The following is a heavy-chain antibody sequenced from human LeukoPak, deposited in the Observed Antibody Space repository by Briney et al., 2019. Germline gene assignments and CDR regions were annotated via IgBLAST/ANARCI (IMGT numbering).Heavy chain of an antibody. Sequence: GGSLRLSCAASGFTFNNYAMSWVRQAPGKGLEWVSAISASGGTTYYADSVKGRFTISRDNSENTLFLQMDSLRAEGTAVYYCAKEPREYCSSTSCPNWFDSWGQGTLVTVSS. D-gene: IGHD2-2*01. V-gene: IGHV3-23*01. J-gene: IGHJ5*01. CDR1: GFTFNNYA. CDR3: AKEPREYCSSTSCPNWFDS. CDR2: ISASGGTT.